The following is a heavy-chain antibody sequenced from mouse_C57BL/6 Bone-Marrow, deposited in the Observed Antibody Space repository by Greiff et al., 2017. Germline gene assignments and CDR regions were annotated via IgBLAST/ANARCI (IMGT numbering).Heavy chain of an antibody. CDR1: GYTFTNYW. Sequence: QVQLQQSGAELVRPGTSVQMSCKASGYTFTNYWIGWAKQRPGHGLEWIGDIYPGGGYTNYNGKFKGKATLTADKSSSTAYMQLSSLTSEDSAVYFCARIITTDYFDYWGQGTTLTGSS. D-gene: IGHD1-1*01. CDR2: IYPGGGYT. V-gene: IGHV1-63*01. CDR3: ARIITTDYFDY. J-gene: IGHJ2*01.